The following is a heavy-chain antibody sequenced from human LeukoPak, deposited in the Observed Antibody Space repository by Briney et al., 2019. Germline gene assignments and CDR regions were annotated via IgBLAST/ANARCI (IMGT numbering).Heavy chain of an antibody. CDR2: ISSSSNTI. D-gene: IGHD3-22*01. Sequence: GGSLRLSCAASGFTFSSYSMNWVRQAPGKGLEWVSYISSSSNTIYYADSVKGRFTISRDNAKNSLFLQMNSLRAEDTAVYYCARYYYDSSGLGDAFDIWGQGTMVTVSS. CDR1: GFTFSSYS. V-gene: IGHV3-48*01. CDR3: ARYYYDSSGLGDAFDI. J-gene: IGHJ3*02.